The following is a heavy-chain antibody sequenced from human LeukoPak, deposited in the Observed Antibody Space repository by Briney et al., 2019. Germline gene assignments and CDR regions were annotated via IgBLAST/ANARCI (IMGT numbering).Heavy chain of an antibody. V-gene: IGHV1-8*01. J-gene: IGHJ6*03. D-gene: IGHD6-13*01. Sequence: ASVKVSCKASGYTFTSYDINWVRQATGQGLEWIGWMNPNSGNTGYAQKFQGRVTMTRNTSISTAYMELSSLRSEDTAVYYCARGPLLIAAAGTNYYYYMDVWGKGTTVTVSS. CDR1: GYTFTSYD. CDR2: MNPNSGNT. CDR3: ARGPLLIAAAGTNYYYYMDV.